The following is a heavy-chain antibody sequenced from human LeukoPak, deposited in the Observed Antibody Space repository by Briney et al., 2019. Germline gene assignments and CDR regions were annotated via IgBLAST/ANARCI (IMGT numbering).Heavy chain of an antibody. V-gene: IGHV3-11*03. Sequence: GGSLRLSCAASGFTFSDYYMSWIRQAPGKGLEWVSYISISSSYTNYADSVKGRFTISRDNAKNSLYLQMNRLRAEDTAVYYCARWWELPDYWGQGTLVTVSS. J-gene: IGHJ4*02. CDR1: GFTFSDYY. D-gene: IGHD2-15*01. CDR3: ARWWELPDY. CDR2: ISISSSYT.